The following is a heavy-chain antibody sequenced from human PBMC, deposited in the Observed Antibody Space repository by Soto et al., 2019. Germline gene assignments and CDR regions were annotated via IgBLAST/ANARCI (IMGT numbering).Heavy chain of an antibody. Sequence: PGGSLRLSCAASGFIYSNYGMHWVRQAPGKGLEWVAVIWYDGSNKFYADSLKGRFIISRDTSNMQFSLNLASVTAADTAVYYCVRQPNRPMAGDDWGQGALVTVSS. V-gene: IGHV3-33*01. J-gene: IGHJ4*02. CDR2: IWYDGSNK. D-gene: IGHD6-19*01. CDR1: GFIYSNYG. CDR3: VRQPNRPMAGDD.